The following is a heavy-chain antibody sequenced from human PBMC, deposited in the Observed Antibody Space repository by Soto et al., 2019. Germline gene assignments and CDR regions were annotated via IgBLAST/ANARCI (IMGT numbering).Heavy chain of an antibody. Sequence: SETLSLTCTVSGGSISSYYWSWIRQPPGKGLEWIGYIYYSGSTNYNPSLKSRVTISVDTSKNQFSLKLSSVTAADTAVYYCARSYYDFWSGLAKYYYYYGMDVWGQGTTVTVSS. J-gene: IGHJ6*02. V-gene: IGHV4-59*01. CDR3: ARSYYDFWSGLAKYYYYYGMDV. CDR1: GGSISSYY. CDR2: IYYSGST. D-gene: IGHD3-3*01.